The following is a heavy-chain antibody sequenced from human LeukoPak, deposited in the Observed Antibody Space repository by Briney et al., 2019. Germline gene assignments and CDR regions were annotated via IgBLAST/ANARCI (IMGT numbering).Heavy chain of an antibody. CDR1: GYTFTSHD. J-gene: IGHJ3*02. CDR2: MNPNSGHT. D-gene: IGHD3-22*01. CDR3: AMYHYDSSGPYVGAFDI. V-gene: IGHV1-8*01. Sequence: ASVKVSCKASGYTFTSHDVNWLRQATGQGLEWLGWMNPNSGHTGFAQKFQGRVTMTRDTSISTAYMELSSLRSEDTAMYYCAMYHYDSSGPYVGAFDIWGQGTMVTVSS.